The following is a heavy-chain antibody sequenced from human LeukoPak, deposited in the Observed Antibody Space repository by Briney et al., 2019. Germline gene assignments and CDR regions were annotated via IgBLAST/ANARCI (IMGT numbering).Heavy chain of an antibody. D-gene: IGHD3-10*01. CDR2: ISAYNGNT. V-gene: IGHV1-18*01. J-gene: IGHJ5*02. CDR1: GYSFTNYG. Sequence: ASVKVSCKASGYSFTNYGITWVRQAPGQGLEWMGWISAYNGNTNYAQIVQGRVTMTTDTSTSTAYMELRSLRSEDTAVYYCAAVFGNWFDPWGQGTLVTVSS. CDR3: AAVFGNWFDP.